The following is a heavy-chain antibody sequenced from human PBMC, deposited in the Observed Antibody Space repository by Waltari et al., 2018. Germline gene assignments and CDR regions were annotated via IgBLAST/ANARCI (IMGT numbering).Heavy chain of an antibody. CDR2: IIPIFGTA. CDR3: ARNHDGDYAPYGMDV. V-gene: IGHV1-69*12. Sequence: QVQLVQSGAEVKKPGSSVKVSCKASGSTFSSHAISWVRPAPGQGLEWMGGIIPIFGTANYAQKFQGRVTITADESTSTAYMELSSLRSEDTAVYYCARNHDGDYAPYGMDVWGQGTTVTVSS. J-gene: IGHJ6*02. D-gene: IGHD4-17*01. CDR1: GSTFSSHA.